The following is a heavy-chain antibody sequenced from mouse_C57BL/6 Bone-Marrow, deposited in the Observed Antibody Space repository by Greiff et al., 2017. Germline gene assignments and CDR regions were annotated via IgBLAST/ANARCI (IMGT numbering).Heavy chain of an antibody. D-gene: IGHD2-4*01. CDR2: IDPENGDT. CDR1: GFNIKDDY. CDR3: LYYDYEAWFAY. Sequence: EVQLQQSGAELVRPGASVKLSCTASGFNIKDDYMHWVKQRPEKGLEWIGWIDPENGDTEYASKFQGKATIPSDTSSNTAYLQLSCLTSEDTAVYYCLYYDYEAWFAYWGQGTLVTVSA. J-gene: IGHJ3*01. V-gene: IGHV14-4*01.